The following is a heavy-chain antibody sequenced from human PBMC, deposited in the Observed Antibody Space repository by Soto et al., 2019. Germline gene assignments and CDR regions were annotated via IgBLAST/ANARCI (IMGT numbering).Heavy chain of an antibody. CDR3: ARVGTTVTTRLDYFDY. D-gene: IGHD4-4*01. CDR2: IYYSGST. V-gene: IGHV4-31*03. J-gene: IGHJ4*02. Sequence: SETLSLTCTASGGSISSGGYYWSWIRQHPGKGLEWIGYIYYSGSTYYNPSLKSRVTISVDTSKNQFSLKLSSVTAADTAVYYCARVGTTVTTRLDYFDYWGQGTLVTVSS. CDR1: GGSISSGGYY.